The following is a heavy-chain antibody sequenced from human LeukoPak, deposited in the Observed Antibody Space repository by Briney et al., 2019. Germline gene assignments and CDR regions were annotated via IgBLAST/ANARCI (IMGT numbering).Heavy chain of an antibody. D-gene: IGHD3-10*01. V-gene: IGHV5-51*01. CDR2: IYPGDSDT. Sequence: HGESLKISCQGSGYSFSSFWIGWVRQMPGKGLEWMGVIYPGDSDTRHSPSFQGQVTMSADKSISTAYLQWSSLQASDTAIYYCTRHFAGGAIDYWGQGTLVTVSS. CDR1: GYSFSSFW. J-gene: IGHJ4*02. CDR3: TRHFAGGAIDY.